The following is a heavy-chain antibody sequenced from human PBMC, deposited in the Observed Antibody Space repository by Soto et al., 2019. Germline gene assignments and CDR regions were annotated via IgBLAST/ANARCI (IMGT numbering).Heavy chain of an antibody. CDR2: VSIGGST. V-gene: IGHV3-23*01. CDR3: AKRRGDGGHFDY. CDR1: GFTFSSYA. Sequence: GSLRLSCAASGFTFSSYAMGWVRQGPGKGLEWVAVVSIGGSTHYADSVRGRFTISRDNSKNTLSLQMNSLTAEDTAVYFCAKRRGDGGHFDYWGQGALVTVSS. D-gene: IGHD2-21*02. J-gene: IGHJ4*02.